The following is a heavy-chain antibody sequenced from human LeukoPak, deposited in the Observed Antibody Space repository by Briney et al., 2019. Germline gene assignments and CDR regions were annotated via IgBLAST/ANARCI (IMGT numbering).Heavy chain of an antibody. Sequence: PSETLSLTCAVYGGSFSGYYWSWIRQPPGKGLEWMGEINHSGSTNYNPSLKSLVTISVDTSKNQFSLKLSSVTAADTAVYYCARDADYYGSGSDLNGMDVWGQGTTVTVSS. J-gene: IGHJ6*02. CDR2: INHSGST. V-gene: IGHV4-34*01. CDR1: GGSFSGYY. CDR3: ARDADYYGSGSDLNGMDV. D-gene: IGHD3-10*01.